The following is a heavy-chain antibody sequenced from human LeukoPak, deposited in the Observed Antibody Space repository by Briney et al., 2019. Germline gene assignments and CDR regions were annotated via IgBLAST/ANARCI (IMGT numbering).Heavy chain of an antibody. D-gene: IGHD6-6*01. Sequence: GGSLRLSCEGSGFSLSAYNMNWVRQAPGKGLESVSYISSSSATIFYADSVKGRFTISRDNAKNSLYLQMNSLRPEDTAVYFCARDRHVPGLYYHYMDVWGKGTTVTVSS. J-gene: IGHJ6*03. CDR1: GFSLSAYN. CDR2: ISSSSATI. V-gene: IGHV3-48*01. CDR3: ARDRHVPGLYYHYMDV.